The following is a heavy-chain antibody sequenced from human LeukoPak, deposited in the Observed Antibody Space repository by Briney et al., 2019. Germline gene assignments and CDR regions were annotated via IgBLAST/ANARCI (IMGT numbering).Heavy chain of an antibody. J-gene: IGHJ6*02. V-gene: IGHV3-23*01. D-gene: IGHD3-10*02. CDR2: ISDNGRST. CDR1: GFTFSSYA. Sequence: GGSLRLSCAVSGFTFSSYAMSWVRQAPGKGLEWVSTISDNGRSTHYADSVKGRFTISRDNSKNTLDLQMNSLKDEDTAIYYCAKDVRPGGGGMDVWGQGTTVTVSS. CDR3: AKDVRPGGGGMDV.